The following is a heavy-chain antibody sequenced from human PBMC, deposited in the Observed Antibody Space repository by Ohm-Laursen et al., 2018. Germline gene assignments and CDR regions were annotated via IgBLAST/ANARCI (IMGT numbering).Heavy chain of an antibody. Sequence: GSSVKVSCKASGGTFSSYAISWVRQAPGQGLEWMGRIIPILGIANYAQKFQGRVTITADKSTSTAYMELSSLRSEDTAVYFCARASRRWEVRTYFDTWGQGTLVTVSS. CDR2: IIPILGIA. CDR3: ARASRRWEVRTYFDT. J-gene: IGHJ4*02. V-gene: IGHV1-69*04. D-gene: IGHD1-26*01. CDR1: GGTFSSYA.